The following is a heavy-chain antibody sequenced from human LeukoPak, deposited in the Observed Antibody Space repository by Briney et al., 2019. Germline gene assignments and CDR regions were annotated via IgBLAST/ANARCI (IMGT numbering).Heavy chain of an antibody. J-gene: IGHJ6*02. CDR2: IRSKTYGGTT. Sequence: PGGSLRLSCTVSGFTFGDHAMSWVRQAPGKGLEWVGFIRSKTYGGTTEYAASVKGRFIISRDDSTSIAYLQMNSLETEDTAVYYCTRGPIQLWLYHGMDVWGQGTTVTVSS. D-gene: IGHD5-18*01. CDR3: TRGPIQLWLYHGMDV. CDR1: GFTFGDHA. V-gene: IGHV3-49*04.